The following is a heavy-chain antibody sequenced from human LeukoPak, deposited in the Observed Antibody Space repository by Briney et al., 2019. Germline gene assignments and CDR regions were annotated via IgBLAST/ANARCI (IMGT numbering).Heavy chain of an antibody. CDR2: IIPIFGTA. D-gene: IGHD6-13*01. Sequence: SVKVSCKASGGTFSSYAISWVRQAPGQGLEWMGGIIPIFGTANYAQKFQGRVTITADESTSTAYMELSSLRSEDTAVYYCARDYIAAAGSFDPWGQGTLVTVSS. CDR3: ARDYIAAAGSFDP. J-gene: IGHJ5*02. CDR1: GGTFSSYA. V-gene: IGHV1-69*01.